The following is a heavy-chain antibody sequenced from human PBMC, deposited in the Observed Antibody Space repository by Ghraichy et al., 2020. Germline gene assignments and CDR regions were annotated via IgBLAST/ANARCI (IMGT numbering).Heavy chain of an antibody. Sequence: LSLTCAASGFTFSSYGMHWVRQAPGKGLEWVAVIWYDGSNKYYADSVKGRFTISRDNSKNTLYLQMNSLRAEDTAVYYCARLQQQLADWGQGTLVTVSS. CDR1: GFTFSSYG. V-gene: IGHV3-33*08. CDR3: ARLQQQLAD. D-gene: IGHD6-13*01. J-gene: IGHJ4*02. CDR2: IWYDGSNK.